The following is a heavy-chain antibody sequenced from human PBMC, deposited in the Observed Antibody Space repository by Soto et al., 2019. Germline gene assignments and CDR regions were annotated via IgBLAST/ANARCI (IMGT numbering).Heavy chain of an antibody. J-gene: IGHJ4*02. D-gene: IGHD5-18*01. CDR2: VSHTEGT. CDR1: SGSLNGDY. Sequence: QVQLQQWGAGLLKPSETLSLTCAVYSGSLNGDYWSWIRQPPGKGLEWIGEVSHTEGTRYSSSLKSRVTISVDTSNNQFSLTLTSLTAADTAVYYCARGMDRAKTGYWGRGTLVTVSS. CDR3: ARGMDRAKTGY. V-gene: IGHV4-34*01.